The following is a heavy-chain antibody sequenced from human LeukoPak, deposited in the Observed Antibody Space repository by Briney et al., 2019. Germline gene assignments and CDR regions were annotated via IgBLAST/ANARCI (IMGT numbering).Heavy chain of an antibody. V-gene: IGHV1-18*01. CDR2: ISTYNGDT. CDR1: GYTFSSFG. CDR3: ARGSPLSYSGNPPRAFDT. J-gene: IGHJ3*02. Sequence: ASVKVSCTASGYTFSSFGISWVRQAPGQGLECMGWISTYNGDTNYVQKLQDRVRMTTDASTNTAYLELRSLSSDDTAVYYCARGSPLSYSGNPPRAFDTWGQGTTVIVSS. D-gene: IGHD4-23*01.